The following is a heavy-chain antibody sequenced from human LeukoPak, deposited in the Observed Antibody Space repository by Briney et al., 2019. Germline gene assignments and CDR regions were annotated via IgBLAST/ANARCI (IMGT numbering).Heavy chain of an antibody. J-gene: IGHJ4*02. CDR3: AGTSGGVYYFDY. Sequence: SETLSLTCTVSGYSISSGYYWGWIRQPPGKGLEWIGSIYHSGSTYYNPSLESRVTISVDTSKNQFSLKLSSVTAADTAVYYCAGTSGGVYYFDYWGQGTLVTVSS. D-gene: IGHD2-15*01. CDR1: GYSISSGYY. CDR2: IYHSGST. V-gene: IGHV4-38-2*02.